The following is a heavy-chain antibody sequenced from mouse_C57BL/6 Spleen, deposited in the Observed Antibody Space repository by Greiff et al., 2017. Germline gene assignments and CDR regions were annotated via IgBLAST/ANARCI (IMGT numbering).Heavy chain of an antibody. CDR2: ILPGSGST. D-gene: IGHD1-1*01. J-gene: IGHJ2*01. V-gene: IGHV1-9*01. Sequence: VQLQQSGAELMKPGASVKLSCKATGYTFTGYWIEWVKQRPGHGLEWIGEILPGSGSTNYNEKFKGKAPFTADKSSNTAYMQLSRLTPEDSAFYCCARLNTTVYYFDYWGQATTLTASS. CDR1: GYTFTGYW. CDR3: ARLNTTVYYFDY.